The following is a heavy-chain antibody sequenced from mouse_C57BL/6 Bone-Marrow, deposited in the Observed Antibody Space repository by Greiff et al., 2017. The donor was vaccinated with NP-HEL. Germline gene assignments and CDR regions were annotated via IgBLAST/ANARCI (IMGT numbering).Heavy chain of an antibody. Sequence: VQLKESGAELARPGASVKLSCKASGYTFTSYGISWVKQRTGQGLEWIGEIYPRSGNTYYNEKFKGKATLTADKSSSTAYMELRSLTSEDSAVYFCARERAYYDYDWFAYWGQGTLVTVSA. V-gene: IGHV1-81*01. D-gene: IGHD2-4*01. CDR1: GYTFTSYG. CDR3: ARERAYYDYDWFAY. J-gene: IGHJ3*01. CDR2: IYPRSGNT.